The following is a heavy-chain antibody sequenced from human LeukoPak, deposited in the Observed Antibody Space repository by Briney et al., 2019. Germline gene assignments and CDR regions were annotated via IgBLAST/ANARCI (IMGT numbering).Heavy chain of an antibody. J-gene: IGHJ4*02. D-gene: IGHD3-22*01. CDR2: IWYDGSNK. CDR3: ARPYYYDSSDPYPIDY. V-gene: IGHV3-33*01. Sequence: GGSLRLSCAVSGFPFSNYGMHWVRQAPGKGLEWVAVIWYDGSNKYYADSVKGRFTISRDNSKNTLYPQMNSLRAEDTAVYYCARPYYYDSSDPYPIDYWGPRAMVPVSS. CDR1: GFPFSNYG.